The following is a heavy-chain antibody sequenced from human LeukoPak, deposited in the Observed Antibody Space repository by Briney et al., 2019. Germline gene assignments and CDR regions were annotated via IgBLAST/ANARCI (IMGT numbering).Heavy chain of an antibody. D-gene: IGHD2-8*01. CDR3: ARLHPTYCTSGLCYWFDP. CDR1: GYSFRSYW. Sequence: GEALRISCNGSGYSFRSYWITWVRQMPGKGLEWVGRIDPSDSYTNYSPSFEGHVTISADKSISTAYLQWSSLKASDTAMYYCARLHPTYCTSGLCYWFDPWGQGTLVTVSS. J-gene: IGHJ5*02. CDR2: IDPSDSYT. V-gene: IGHV5-10-1*01.